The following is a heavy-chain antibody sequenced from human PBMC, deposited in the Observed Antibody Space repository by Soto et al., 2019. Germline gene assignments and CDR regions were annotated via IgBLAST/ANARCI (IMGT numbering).Heavy chain of an antibody. V-gene: IGHV3-7*01. D-gene: IGHD6-6*01. CDR3: GVGGAERYSSSLPWVS. Sequence: GGSLRLSCAASGFTFSSYWMSWVRQAPGKGLEWVANIKQDGSEKYYVDSVKGRFTISRDNAKNSLYLQMNSLRAEDTAVYYCGVGGAERYSSSLPWVSWGQGTLVTVSS. CDR1: GFTFSSYW. CDR2: IKQDGSEK. J-gene: IGHJ4*02.